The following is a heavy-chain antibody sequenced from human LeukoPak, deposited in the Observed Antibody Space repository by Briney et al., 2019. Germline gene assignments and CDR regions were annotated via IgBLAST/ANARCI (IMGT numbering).Heavy chain of an antibody. CDR2: IHRSGSP. Sequence: GSLRLSCEASGFTFSAYAMTWVRQPPGKGLEWIGEIHRSGSPNYNPSLQSRVTISIDRSRNQIALELSSVTAADTAVYYCAREILGGFNPGAYWGQGTLVTVSS. CDR3: AREILGGFNPGAY. CDR1: GFTFSAYA. D-gene: IGHD1-14*01. J-gene: IGHJ4*02. V-gene: IGHV4-34*01.